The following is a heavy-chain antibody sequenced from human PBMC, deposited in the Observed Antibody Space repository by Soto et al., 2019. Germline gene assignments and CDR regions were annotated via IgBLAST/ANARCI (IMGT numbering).Heavy chain of an antibody. CDR3: TRHYGWSDP. CDR1: VGSIRATGYF. D-gene: IGHD3-10*01. Sequence: SETVCLTCTVSVGSIRATGYFWGWIRQPTGQAREWSGSVYHSGSTYYNPSLKSRVTMSADTSNNQFALTLNSVTAADTAVYCATRHYGWSDPWGQGTLVTVSS. V-gene: IGHV4-39*01. J-gene: IGHJ5*02. CDR2: VYHSGST.